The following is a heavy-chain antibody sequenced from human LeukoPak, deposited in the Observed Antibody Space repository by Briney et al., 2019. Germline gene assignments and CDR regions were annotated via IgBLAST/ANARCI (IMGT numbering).Heavy chain of an antibody. CDR3: AKARRYFDWSPDY. V-gene: IGHV3-23*01. CDR2: ISGSGGST. Sequence: GGTLRLSCAASGFTFSSYGMSWVRQAPGKGLEWVSAISGSGGSTYYADSVKGRFTISRDNSKNTLYLQMNSLRAEDTAVYYCAKARRYFDWSPDYWGQGTLVTVSS. D-gene: IGHD3-9*01. J-gene: IGHJ4*02. CDR1: GFTFSSYG.